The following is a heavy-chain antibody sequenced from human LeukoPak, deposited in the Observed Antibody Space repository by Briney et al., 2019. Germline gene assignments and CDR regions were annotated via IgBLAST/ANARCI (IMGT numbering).Heavy chain of an antibody. V-gene: IGHV3-48*03. D-gene: IGHD6-19*01. CDR3: ARKGSSGWYMDYFDY. CDR2: ISSSGNTI. Sequence: GGSLRLSCAASGFTFSSYEMNWVRHAPGKGLDWVSYISSSGNTIYYADSLKGRFTISRDNAKNSLYLQMNSLRAEDTAVYYCARKGSSGWYMDYFDYWGQGALVTVSS. CDR1: GFTFSSYE. J-gene: IGHJ4*02.